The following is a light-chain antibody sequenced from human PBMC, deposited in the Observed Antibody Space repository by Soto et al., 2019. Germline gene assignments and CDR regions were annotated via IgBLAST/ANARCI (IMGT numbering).Light chain of an antibody. V-gene: IGLV2-8*01. J-gene: IGLJ1*01. CDR2: XXX. CDR1: SSDVGGYNY. Sequence: SVLAQPRSASGSAARPGVISCTGTSSDVGGYNYVSWYQQHPCRAPRLMIYXXXKRPSGVPDRFSGSKSGDTASLTVSGLQAEDEADYYCYSYAGSHNVFGTGTKVTVL. CDR3: YSYAGSHNV.